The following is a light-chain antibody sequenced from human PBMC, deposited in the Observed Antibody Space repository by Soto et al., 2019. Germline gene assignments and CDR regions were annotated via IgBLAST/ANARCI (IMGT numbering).Light chain of an antibody. CDR2: DVS. CDR1: SSDIGTYNY. Sequence: QSALTQPASVSGSPGQSITISGTGTSSDIGTYNYVSWYQHHPGKVPKLMIYDVSNRPSGVSNRVSGSKSGNTASLTISGLQAEDEADYYCSSYSSSSTLLLFGGGTKLTVL. V-gene: IGLV2-14*01. J-gene: IGLJ2*01. CDR3: SSYSSSSTLLL.